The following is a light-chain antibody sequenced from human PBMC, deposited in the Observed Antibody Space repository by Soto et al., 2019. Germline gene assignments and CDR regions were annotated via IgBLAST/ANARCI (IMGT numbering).Light chain of an antibody. J-gene: IGKJ5*01. CDR1: QSVSSSY. CDR2: GPS. Sequence: EFVLTQSPGTLSLSPGERATLSCIASQSVSSSYIAWYQQKPGQAPRLLIYGPSSRATGIPVRFSGSGSGTVFTLTIDSLEPEDSAVYYCQQRKHWPPITFGQGTRLEIK. CDR3: QQRKHWPPIT. V-gene: IGKV3D-20*02.